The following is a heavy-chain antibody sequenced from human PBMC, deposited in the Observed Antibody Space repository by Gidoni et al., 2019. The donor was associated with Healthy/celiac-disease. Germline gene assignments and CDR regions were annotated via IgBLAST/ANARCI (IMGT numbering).Heavy chain of an antibody. CDR3: ARGEYYDFWSGYYFDY. D-gene: IGHD3-3*01. CDR1: ELTFSSYW. J-gene: IGHJ4*02. Sequence: EVQLVESGGGLVQPGGSLRLSFAAYELTFSSYWMHWVRQAPGKGLVWVSRINSDGSSTSYADSVKGRFTISRDNAKNTLYLQMNSLRAEDTAVYYCARGEYYDFWSGYYFDYWGQGTLVTVSS. CDR2: INSDGSST. V-gene: IGHV3-74*01.